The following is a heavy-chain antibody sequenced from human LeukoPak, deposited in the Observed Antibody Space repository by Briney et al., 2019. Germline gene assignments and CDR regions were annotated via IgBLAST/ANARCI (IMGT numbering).Heavy chain of an antibody. CDR3: ARDRVVGAIPATDFDY. V-gene: IGHV3-7*01. CDR1: GFTFSSYW. Sequence: GGSLRLSCAASGFTFSSYWMSWVRQAPGKGLEWVANIKQDGSEKYYVDSVKGRFTISRDNAKNSLYLQMNSLRAEDTAVYYCARDRVVGAIPATDFDYWGQGTLVTVSS. J-gene: IGHJ4*02. D-gene: IGHD1-26*01. CDR2: IKQDGSEK.